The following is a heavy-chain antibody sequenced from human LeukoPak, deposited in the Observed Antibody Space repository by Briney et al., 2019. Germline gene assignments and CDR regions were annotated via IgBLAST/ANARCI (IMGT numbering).Heavy chain of an antibody. J-gene: IGHJ4*02. CDR3: ARDGSGRRKSSDHDY. Sequence: PGGSLRLSCAASGFTFSSYWMSWVRQAPGKGLEWVANINQDGSEKYYVDSVKGRFTISRDNAKNSLYLQMNSLRAEDTAVYYCARDGSGRRKSSDHDYWGQGTLVTVSS. CDR2: INQDGSEK. CDR1: GFTFSSYW. V-gene: IGHV3-7*03. D-gene: IGHD3-10*01.